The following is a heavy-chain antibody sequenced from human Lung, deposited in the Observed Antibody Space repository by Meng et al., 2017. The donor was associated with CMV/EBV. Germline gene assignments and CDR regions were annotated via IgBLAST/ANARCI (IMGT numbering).Heavy chain of an antibody. CDR2: ISGSGGST. D-gene: IGHD1-26*01. V-gene: IGHV3-23*01. Sequence: GESLKISCAASGFTFSSYAMSWVRQAPGKGLEWVSAISGSGGSTYYADSVKGRFTISRDNAKNSLYLQMNSLRAEDTAVYYCARDPSGGSYHFDYWGQGTLVTVSS. J-gene: IGHJ4*02. CDR1: GFTFSSYA. CDR3: ARDPSGGSYHFDY.